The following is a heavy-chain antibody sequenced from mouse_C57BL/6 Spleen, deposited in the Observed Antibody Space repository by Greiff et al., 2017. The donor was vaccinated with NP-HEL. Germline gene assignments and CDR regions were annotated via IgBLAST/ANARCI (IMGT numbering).Heavy chain of an antibody. CDR1: GFTFSSYG. V-gene: IGHV5-6*01. CDR2: ISSGGSYT. J-gene: IGHJ2*01. D-gene: IGHD1-1*01. CDR3: ARLTTVVDFDY. Sequence: EVQLVESGGDLVKPGGSLKLSCAASGFTFSSYGMSWVRQTPDKRLEWVATISSGGSYTYYPDSVKGRFTISRDNAKNTLYLQMSGLKSEDTAMYYCARLTTVVDFDYWGQGTTLTVSS.